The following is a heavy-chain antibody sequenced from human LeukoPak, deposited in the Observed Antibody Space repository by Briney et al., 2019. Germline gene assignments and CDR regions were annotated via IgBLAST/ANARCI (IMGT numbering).Heavy chain of an antibody. J-gene: IGHJ5*02. CDR3: ARRGLLWFGESPNWFDP. CDR2: INHSGST. CDR1: GGSISTYF. V-gene: IGHV4-34*01. D-gene: IGHD3-10*01. Sequence: SETLSLTCTVSGGSISTYFWSWIRQPPGKGLEWIGEINHSGSTNYNPSLKSRVTISVDTSKNQFSLKLSSVTAADTAVYYCARRGLLWFGESPNWFDPWGQGTLVTVSS.